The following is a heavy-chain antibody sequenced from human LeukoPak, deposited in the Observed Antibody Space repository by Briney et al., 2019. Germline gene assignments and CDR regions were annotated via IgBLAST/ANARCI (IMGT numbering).Heavy chain of an antibody. CDR2: INHSGST. J-gene: IGHJ4*02. D-gene: IGHD3-10*01. V-gene: IGHV4-34*01. CDR3: ARDHGSGSPDDY. CDR1: GGSFSGYY. Sequence: SETLSLTCAVYGGSFSGYYWSWIRQPPGKGLEWIGEINHSGSTNYNPSLKSRVTISVDTSKNQFSLKLSSVTAADTAVYYCARDHGSGSPDDYWVQGTLVTVSS.